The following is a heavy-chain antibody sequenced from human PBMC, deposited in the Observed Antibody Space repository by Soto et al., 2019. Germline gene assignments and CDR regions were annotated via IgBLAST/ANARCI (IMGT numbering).Heavy chain of an antibody. CDR2: IYYNGST. V-gene: IGHV4-61*01. Sequence: SETLSLTCTVSGGPVNDDSYYWSWIRQPPGKRLEWIGHIYYNGSTDYNPSLKSRVTVSIDTSKNQFSLNLTSVTAADTAVYYCARGGVQLWLGNFDYWGQGTLVTVSS. J-gene: IGHJ4*02. D-gene: IGHD5-18*01. CDR1: GGPVNDDSYY. CDR3: ARGGVQLWLGNFDY.